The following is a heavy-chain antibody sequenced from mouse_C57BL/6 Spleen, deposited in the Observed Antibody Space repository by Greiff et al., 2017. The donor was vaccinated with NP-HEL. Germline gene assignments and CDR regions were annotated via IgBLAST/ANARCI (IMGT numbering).Heavy chain of an antibody. V-gene: IGHV5-4*01. CDR3: ARDDGNWDYWYFDV. D-gene: IGHD2-1*01. Sequence: DVHLVESGGGLVKPGGSLKLSCAASGFTFSSYAMSWVRQTPEKRLEWVATISDGGSYTYYPDNVKGRFTISRDNAKNNLYLQMSHLKSEDTAMYYCARDDGNWDYWYFDVWGTGTTVTVSS. J-gene: IGHJ1*03. CDR2: ISDGGSYT. CDR1: GFTFSSYA.